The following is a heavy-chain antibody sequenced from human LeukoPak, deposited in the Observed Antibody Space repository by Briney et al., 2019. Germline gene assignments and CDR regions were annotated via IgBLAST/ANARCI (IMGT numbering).Heavy chain of an antibody. D-gene: IGHD2-2*01. CDR3: ARGVPSGYCSSTSCPYYFDY. CDR2: TGGSGITT. CDR1: GFTFTSYA. V-gene: IGHV3-23*01. J-gene: IGHJ4*02. Sequence: GGSLRLSCAASGFTFTSYAMSWVRQAPGKGLEWVSGTGGSGITTHYADSVKGRFTISRDNAKNSLYLQMNSLRAEDTAVYYCARGVPSGYCSSTSCPYYFDYWGQGTLVTVSS.